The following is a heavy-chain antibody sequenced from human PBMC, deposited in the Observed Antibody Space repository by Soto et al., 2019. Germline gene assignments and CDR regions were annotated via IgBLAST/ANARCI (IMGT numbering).Heavy chain of an antibody. D-gene: IGHD2-15*01. CDR1: GGSFSGYD. Sequence: PSETLSLTCAVYGGSFSGYDWSWIRQPPGKGLEWIGEINHSGSTNYNPSLKSRVTISVDTSKNQFSLKLSSVTAADTAVYYCARGGVVVAATLNYYYYMDVWGKGTTVTVSS. CDR2: INHSGST. V-gene: IGHV4-34*01. CDR3: ARGGVVVAATLNYYYYMDV. J-gene: IGHJ6*03.